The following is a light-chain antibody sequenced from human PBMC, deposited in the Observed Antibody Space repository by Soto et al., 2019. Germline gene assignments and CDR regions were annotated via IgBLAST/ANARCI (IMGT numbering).Light chain of an antibody. CDR3: SSYTRSNTVF. V-gene: IGLV2-14*01. CDR1: SSDVGGYDY. Sequence: QSALTQPASVSGSPGQSITISCTGTSSDVGGYDYVSWYQQHPGKAPKVMIYEVSNRPSGVSNRFSGSKSGNTASLTISGLQAEDEADYYCSSYTRSNTVFFGGGTKLTVL. CDR2: EVS. J-gene: IGLJ2*01.